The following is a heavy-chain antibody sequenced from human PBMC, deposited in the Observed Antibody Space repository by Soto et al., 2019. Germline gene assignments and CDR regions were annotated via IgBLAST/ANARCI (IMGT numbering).Heavy chain of an antibody. V-gene: IGHV4-39*07. CDR2: IYYSGIT. CDR3: AREYGADVGHLDS. D-gene: IGHD4-17*01. Sequence: PSETLSLTCTVSGGSISSSSYFWGWIRQPPGKGLEWIGSIYYSGITSYNPSLKSRVTISVDTSKNRFSLNLSSVTAADTAVYYCAREYGADVGHLDSWGQGTLVTVSS. CDR1: GGSISSSSYF. J-gene: IGHJ4*02.